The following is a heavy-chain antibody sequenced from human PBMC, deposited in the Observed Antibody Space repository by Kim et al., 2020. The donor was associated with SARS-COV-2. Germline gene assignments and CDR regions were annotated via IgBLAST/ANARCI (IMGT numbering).Heavy chain of an antibody. V-gene: IGHV4-30-2*01. J-gene: IGHJ5*02. CDR1: GGSISSGGYS. CDR2: IYHSGST. Sequence: SETLSLTCAVSGGSISSGGYSWSWIRQPPGKGLEWIGYIYHSGSTYYNPSLKSRVTISVDRSKNQFSLKLSSVTAADTAVYYCARVGYYYDSSGRRLHGWFDPWGQGTLVTVSS. CDR3: ARVGYYYDSSGRRLHGWFDP. D-gene: IGHD3-22*01.